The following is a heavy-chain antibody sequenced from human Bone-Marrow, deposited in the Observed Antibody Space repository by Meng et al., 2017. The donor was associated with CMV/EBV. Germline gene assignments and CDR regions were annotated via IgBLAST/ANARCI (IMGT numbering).Heavy chain of an antibody. CDR2: INSDGSST. V-gene: IGHV3-74*01. D-gene: IGHD7-27*01. CDR3: AREGWGDAFDI. Sequence: GGSLRLSCAASGFTFSSYWMHWVRQAPGKGLVWVSRINSDGSSTIYADSVKGRFTISRDNAKNTLYLQMNSLRAEDTAVYYCAREGWGDAFDIWGQGTSVTVSS. CDR1: GFTFSSYW. J-gene: IGHJ3*02.